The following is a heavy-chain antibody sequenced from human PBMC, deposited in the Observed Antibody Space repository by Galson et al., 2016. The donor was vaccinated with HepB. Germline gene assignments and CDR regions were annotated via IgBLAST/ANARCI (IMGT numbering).Heavy chain of an antibody. CDR3: AREGLTVAGPYKY. Sequence: SLRLSCAASGFTFSSHSMDWVRRAPGKGLEWVSSISSGGNYIYYADSVRGRFTISRDNAKNSLYLQMNSLRDEDTAVYYCAREGLTVAGPYKYWGQGTLVTVSS. J-gene: IGHJ4*02. CDR1: GFTFSSHS. V-gene: IGHV3-21*01. CDR2: ISSGGNYI. D-gene: IGHD6-19*01.